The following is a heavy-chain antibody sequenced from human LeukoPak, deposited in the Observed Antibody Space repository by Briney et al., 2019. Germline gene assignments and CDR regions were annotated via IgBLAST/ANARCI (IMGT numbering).Heavy chain of an antibody. D-gene: IGHD3-10*01. V-gene: IGHV3-21*01. CDR1: GFTFSSYS. J-gene: IGHJ5*02. CDR2: ISSSSSYI. CDR3: ARGGGSGSHQYNWFDP. Sequence: GGSLRLSCAASGFTFSSYSMNWVRQAPGKGLEWVSSISSSSSYIYYADSVKGRFTISRDNAKNSPYLQMNSLRAEDTAVYYCARGGGSGSHQYNWFDPWGQGTLVTVSS.